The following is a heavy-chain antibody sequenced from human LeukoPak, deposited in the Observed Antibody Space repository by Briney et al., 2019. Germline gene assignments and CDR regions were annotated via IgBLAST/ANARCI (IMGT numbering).Heavy chain of an antibody. J-gene: IGHJ4*02. V-gene: IGHV3-30-3*01. CDR2: MSPDGNKK. Sequence: AGSLRLSGAASGFTFSDYNMHWVRQAPGQGLNWVALMSPDGNKKYYADSVKGRFTISRDNSKNTVDLQLNSLRAEDTAVYYCARDLIGRYTFDYCSQGTLVTVSS. CDR3: ARDLIGRYTFDY. CDR1: GFTFSDYN. D-gene: IGHD3-10*01.